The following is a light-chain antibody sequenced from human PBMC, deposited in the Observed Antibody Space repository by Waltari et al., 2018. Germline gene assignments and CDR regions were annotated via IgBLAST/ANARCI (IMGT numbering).Light chain of an antibody. V-gene: IGKV3-15*01. CDR2: AAS. J-gene: IGKJ1*01. CDR3: QHYEGWPPWT. Sequence: VVTQSPDSVAVYRGVRATLSCRASQSVSTKVAWYQQRPGQAPRLLIYAASSRATGVPARFGGSGSETDFTLTISGLQSEDFAVYYCQHYEGWPPWTFGQGTKV. CDR1: QSVSTK.